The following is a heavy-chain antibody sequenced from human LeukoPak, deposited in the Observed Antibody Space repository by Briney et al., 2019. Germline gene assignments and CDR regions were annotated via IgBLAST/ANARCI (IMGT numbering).Heavy chain of an antibody. CDR2: INHSGST. V-gene: IGHV4-34*01. J-gene: IGHJ6*02. Sequence: SETLSLTCAVYGGSFSGYYWSWIRQPPGKGLEWIGEINHSGSTNYSPSLKSRVTISVDTSKNQFSLKLSSVTAADTAVYYCARARPLYYYDSSGYYYPFYYYYGMDVWGQGTTVTVSS. CDR3: ARARPLYYYDSSGYYYPFYYYYGMDV. CDR1: GGSFSGYY. D-gene: IGHD3-22*01.